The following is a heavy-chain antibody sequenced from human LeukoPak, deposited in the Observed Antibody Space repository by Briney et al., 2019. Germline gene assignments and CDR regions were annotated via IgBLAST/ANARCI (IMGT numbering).Heavy chain of an antibody. CDR3: ARGRGTTVTTYYFEN. Sequence: PSETLSLTCTVSGGSISNDNYYWSWIRQPAGRGLEWIVRIYSSGTTNYNPSLKSRVIISVNTSKNQFSLTVASVTAADTAVYYCARGRGTTVTTYYFENWGQGTRVIVSS. D-gene: IGHD4-17*01. CDR1: GGSISNDNYY. V-gene: IGHV4-61*02. CDR2: IYSSGTT. J-gene: IGHJ4*02.